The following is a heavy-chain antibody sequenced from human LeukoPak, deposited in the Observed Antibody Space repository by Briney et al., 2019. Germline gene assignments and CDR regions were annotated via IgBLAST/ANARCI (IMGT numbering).Heavy chain of an antibody. Sequence: GASVKVSCKASGGTFSSYAISWVRQAPGHGLEWMGGIIPIFGTANYAQKFQGRVTITADKSTSTAYMELRSLRSDDTAVYYCARSRDLWQQLSDWGQGTLVTVSS. CDR3: ARSRDLWQQLSD. J-gene: IGHJ4*02. CDR2: IIPIFGTA. D-gene: IGHD6-13*01. V-gene: IGHV1-69*06. CDR1: GGTFSSYA.